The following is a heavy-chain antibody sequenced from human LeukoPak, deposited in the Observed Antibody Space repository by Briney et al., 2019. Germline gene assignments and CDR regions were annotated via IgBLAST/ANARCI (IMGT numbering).Heavy chain of an antibody. D-gene: IGHD1-26*01. CDR1: GYTFTGYY. J-gene: IGHJ5*02. CDR3: ARDPVHIPSDSGSYYQGWFDP. V-gene: IGHV1-2*02. CDR2: INPNSGGT. Sequence: GASAKVSCKASGYTFTGYYMHWVRQAPGQGLEWMGWINPNSGGTNYAQKFQGRVTMTRDTSISTAYMELSRLRSDDTAVYYCARDPVHIPSDSGSYYQGWFDPWGQGTLVTVSS.